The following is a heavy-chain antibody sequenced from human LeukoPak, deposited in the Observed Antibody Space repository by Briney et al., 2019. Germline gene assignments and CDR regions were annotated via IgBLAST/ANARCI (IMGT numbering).Heavy chain of an antibody. CDR2: ISSSSSYI. CDR1: GFTFSSYS. CDR3: ARDPSDLEYCSGGSCDPRDYYYYGMDV. Sequence: GGSLRLSCAASGFTFSSYSMNWVRQAPGKGLEWVSSISSSSSYIYYADSVKGRFTISRDNAKNSLYLQMNSLRAEDTAVYYCARDPSDLEYCSGGSCDPRDYYYYGMDVWGQGTTVTVSS. J-gene: IGHJ6*02. D-gene: IGHD2-15*01. V-gene: IGHV3-21*01.